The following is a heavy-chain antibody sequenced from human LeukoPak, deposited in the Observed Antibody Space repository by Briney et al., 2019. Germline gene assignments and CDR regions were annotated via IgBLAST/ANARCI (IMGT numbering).Heavy chain of an antibody. D-gene: IGHD1-26*01. Sequence: SETLSLTCAVYGGSFSGYYWSWIRQPPGKGLEWIGEINHSGSTNYNPSLKSRVTISVDTSKNQFSLKLSSVTAADTAVYYCARAVKYSGRVDYWGQGTLVTVSS. CDR3: ARAVKYSGRVDY. CDR1: GGSFSGYY. CDR2: INHSGST. J-gene: IGHJ4*02. V-gene: IGHV4-34*01.